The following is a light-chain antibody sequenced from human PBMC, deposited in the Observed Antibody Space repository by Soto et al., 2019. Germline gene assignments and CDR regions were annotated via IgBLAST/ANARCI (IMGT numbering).Light chain of an antibody. CDR1: QSVSSSF. V-gene: IGKV3-20*01. Sequence: EIVLTQAPGTLSLSPGERATVSCRASQSVSSSFLAWYQQKPGQAPRLLIYGASSRATGIPDRFSGSGSGTDFTLTISRLEPEDFAVYYCQQYGSSGTFGQGTKVDIK. J-gene: IGKJ1*01. CDR2: GAS. CDR3: QQYGSSGT.